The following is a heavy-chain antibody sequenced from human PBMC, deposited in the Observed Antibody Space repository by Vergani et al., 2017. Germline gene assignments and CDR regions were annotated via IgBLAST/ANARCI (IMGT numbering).Heavy chain of an antibody. J-gene: IGHJ4*02. CDR3: AKDLPEYGSGWSGPHAFDY. D-gene: IGHD6-19*01. Sequence: QVSLVESGGGVVQPGRSLTLTCSASGFGFKNFAMHWVRQAPGKGLEWVATISKDGTHDYYEPSVRGRFAVSRDKSKNTLYLQINSLRAEDTAVYYCAKDLPEYGSGWSGPHAFDYWGQGTLVTVSS. CDR2: ISKDGTHD. CDR1: GFGFKNFA. V-gene: IGHV3-30*18.